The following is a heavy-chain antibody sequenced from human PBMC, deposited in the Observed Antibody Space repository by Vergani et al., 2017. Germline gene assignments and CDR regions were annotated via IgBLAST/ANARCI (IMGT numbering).Heavy chain of an antibody. V-gene: IGHV3-9*01. J-gene: IGHJ3*02. Sequence: VQLVQSGGGLVQPGRSLRLSCAASGFTFDDYAMHWVRQAPGKGLEWVSGISWNSGSIGYADSVKGRFTISRDNAKNSLYLQMNSLRAEDTAVYYCARVGADYDSSGYYYVYAFDIWGQGTMVTVSS. CDR1: GFTFDDYA. D-gene: IGHD3-22*01. CDR2: ISWNSGSI. CDR3: ARVGADYDSSGYYYVYAFDI.